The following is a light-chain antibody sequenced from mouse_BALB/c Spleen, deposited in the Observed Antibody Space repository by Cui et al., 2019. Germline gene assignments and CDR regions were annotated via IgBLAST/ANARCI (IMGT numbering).Light chain of an antibody. Sequence: ENVLTQSPAIMSASPGEKVTMTCSASSSVSYMHWYQQKSSTSPKLWIYDTSKLASGVPGRFSGSGSGNSYSLTISSMEAEDVATYYCFQGGGYPLMYTFGGGTKLEIK. J-gene: IGKJ2*01. CDR2: DTS. CDR1: SSVSY. CDR3: FQGGGYPLMYT. V-gene: IGKV4-63*01.